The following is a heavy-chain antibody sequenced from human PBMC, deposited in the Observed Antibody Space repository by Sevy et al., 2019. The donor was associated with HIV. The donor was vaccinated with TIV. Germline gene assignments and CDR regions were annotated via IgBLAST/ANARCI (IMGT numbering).Heavy chain of an antibody. Sequence: ASVKVSCKASGYTFTGHYMHWVRQAPGQGLEWMGWINPNSGGTNYAQKFQGRVTMTRDTSISTAYMELSRLRSDDTAVYYCARDAYNYYYGMDVWGQGTTVTVSS. V-gene: IGHV1-2*02. CDR2: INPNSGGT. CDR1: GYTFTGHY. J-gene: IGHJ6*02. CDR3: ARDAYNYYYGMDV.